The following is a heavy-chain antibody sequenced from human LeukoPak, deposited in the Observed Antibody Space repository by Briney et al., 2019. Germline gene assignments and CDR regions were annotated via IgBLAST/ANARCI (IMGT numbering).Heavy chain of an antibody. J-gene: IGHJ6*03. V-gene: IGHV1-8*01. CDR3: ARVYSDGYYYYMDV. D-gene: IGHD4-11*01. Sequence: ASVKVSCKASGYTFTSYDINWVRQATGQGLEWMGWMNPNSGNTGYAQTFQGRVTMTRNTSISTAYMELSSLRSEDTAVYYCARVYSDGYYYYMDVWGKGTTVTVSS. CDR1: GYTFTSYD. CDR2: MNPNSGNT.